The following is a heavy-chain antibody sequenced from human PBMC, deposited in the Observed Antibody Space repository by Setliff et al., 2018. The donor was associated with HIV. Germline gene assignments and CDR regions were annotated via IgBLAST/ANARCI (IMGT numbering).Heavy chain of an antibody. Sequence: ASVKVSCKTSGYTFTNYYVHWVRQAPGQGLEWMGVITPNGGSANYAQKFQGRVTMTSDTSTSTVYMELRNLRSDDTAVYFCTRPSSDWIQVRFDPWGQGTLVTVSS. CDR1: GYTFTNYY. CDR3: TRPSSDWIQVRFDP. D-gene: IGHD6-19*01. J-gene: IGHJ5*02. V-gene: IGHV1-46*01. CDR2: ITPNGGSA.